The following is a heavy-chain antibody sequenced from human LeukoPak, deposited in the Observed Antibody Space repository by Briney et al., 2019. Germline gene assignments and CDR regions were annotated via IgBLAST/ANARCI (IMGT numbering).Heavy chain of an antibody. V-gene: IGHV1-2*02. CDR3: ATYGDYFGSGSHSPYYY. J-gene: IGHJ4*02. D-gene: IGHD3-10*01. CDR2: INPNSGGT. Sequence: GASVKVSCKASGYTFTGYYLHWVRQAPGQGLEWMGWINPNSGGTNYAQKFQGRVTMTRDTSISTAYMELSGLRSDDTALYYCATYGDYFGSGSHSPYYYWGQGTLVTASS. CDR1: GYTFTGYY.